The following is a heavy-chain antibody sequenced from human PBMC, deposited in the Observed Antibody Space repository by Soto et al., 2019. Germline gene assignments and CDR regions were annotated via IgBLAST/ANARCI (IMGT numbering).Heavy chain of an antibody. Sequence: ASVKVSCKASGYTFPSYYMHWLRQAPGQGLEWMGIINPSGGSTSYAQKFQGRVTMTRDTSTSTVYMELSSLRSEDTAVYYCARDQWNSSSWYGFYYFDYWGQGTLVTVSS. J-gene: IGHJ4*02. CDR3: ARDQWNSSSWYGFYYFDY. CDR2: INPSGGST. CDR1: GYTFPSYY. V-gene: IGHV1-46*01. D-gene: IGHD6-13*01.